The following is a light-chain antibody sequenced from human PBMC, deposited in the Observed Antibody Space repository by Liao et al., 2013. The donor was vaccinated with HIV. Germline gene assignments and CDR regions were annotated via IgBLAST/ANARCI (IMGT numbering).Light chain of an antibody. Sequence: SYELTQPPSVSVSPGQTASITCSGDKLGDKYARWFQQKPGQAPVLVIYKDSERPSGIPERFSGSNSGNTATLTISGTQAMDEADYYCQAWDSSTVVFGGGTKLTVL. CDR3: QAWDSSTVV. J-gene: IGLJ2*01. CDR2: KDS. V-gene: IGLV3-1*01. CDR1: KLGDKY.